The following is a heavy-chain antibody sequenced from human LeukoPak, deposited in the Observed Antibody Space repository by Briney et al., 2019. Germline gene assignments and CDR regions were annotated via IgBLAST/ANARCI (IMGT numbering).Heavy chain of an antibody. Sequence: ASAKVSCKTSGYTFTAYDLHWVRQAPGQGPEWLGWIKPGNGVTRYAQKFQGRVTITSDTSITTAYMELSSLKSDDTGVYYCAKDNYPYGSFDFWGQGALVTVSS. CDR2: IKPGNGVT. J-gene: IGHJ4*02. D-gene: IGHD4-11*01. CDR1: GYTFTAYD. V-gene: IGHV1-2*02. CDR3: AKDNYPYGSFDF.